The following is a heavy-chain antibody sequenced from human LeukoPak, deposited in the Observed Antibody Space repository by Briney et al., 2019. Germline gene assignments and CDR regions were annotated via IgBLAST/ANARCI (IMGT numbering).Heavy chain of an antibody. CDR3: AKGRNSGYYFVN. CDR2: ISGRGGST. D-gene: IGHD3-22*01. V-gene: IGHV3-23*01. Sequence: GGSLRLSCAASGFTFSSYVMSWVRQAPGKGLEWVSAISGRGGSTYFADSVKGRFTISRDNSMNTLYLQMNSLRADDTAVYYCAKGRNSGYYFVNWGQGTLVTVSS. CDR1: GFTFSSYV. J-gene: IGHJ4*02.